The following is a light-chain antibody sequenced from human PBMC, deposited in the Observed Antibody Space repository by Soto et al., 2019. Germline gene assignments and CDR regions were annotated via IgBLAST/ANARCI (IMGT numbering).Light chain of an antibody. Sequence: DIQMTQSPSTLSGSVGDRVTITCRASQTISSWLAWYQQKPGKAPKLLIYDASNLETGVPSRFSGSGSGTDFTFTISSLQPEDIATYYCQQYDNLPWTFGQGTKVEIK. CDR3: QQYDNLPWT. J-gene: IGKJ1*01. CDR2: DAS. CDR1: QTISSW. V-gene: IGKV1-33*01.